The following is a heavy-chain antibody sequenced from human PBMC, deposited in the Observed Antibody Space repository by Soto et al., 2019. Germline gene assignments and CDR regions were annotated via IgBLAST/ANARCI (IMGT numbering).Heavy chain of an antibody. CDR1: GYTFTGYY. J-gene: IGHJ5*02. CDR2: INPNSGGT. V-gene: IGHV1-2*04. Sequence: ASVKVSCKASGYTFTGYYMHWVRQAPGQGLEWMGWINPNSGGTNYAQKFQGWVTMTRDTSISTAYMELSRLRSDDTAVCYCARDSGGVTMVRGFDPWGQGTLVTVSS. D-gene: IGHD3-10*01. CDR3: ARDSGGVTMVRGFDP.